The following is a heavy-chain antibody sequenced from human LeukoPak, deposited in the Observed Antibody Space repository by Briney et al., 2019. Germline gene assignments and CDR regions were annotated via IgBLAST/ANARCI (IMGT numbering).Heavy chain of an antibody. CDR3: ARDKGLSLGGLDAFDI. CDR2: IYYSGST. J-gene: IGHJ3*02. D-gene: IGHD4-23*01. Sequence: SETLSLTCTVSGGSISSYYWSWIRQPPGKGLEWIGYIYYSGSTNYNPSLKSRVTMSVDTSKNQFSLKLSSVTAADTAVYYCARDKGLSLGGLDAFDIWGQGTMVTVSS. V-gene: IGHV4-59*12. CDR1: GGSISSYY.